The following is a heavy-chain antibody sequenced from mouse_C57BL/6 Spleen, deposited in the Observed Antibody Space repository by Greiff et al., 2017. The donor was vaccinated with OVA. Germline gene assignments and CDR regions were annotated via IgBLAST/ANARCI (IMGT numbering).Heavy chain of an antibody. J-gene: IGHJ2*01. V-gene: IGHV5-16*01. CDR1: GFTFSDYY. CDR2: INYDGSST. Sequence: DVHLVESEGGLVQPGSSMKLSCTASGFTFSDYYMAWVRQVPEKGLEWVANINYDGSSTYYLDSLKSRFIISRDNAKNILYLQMSSLKSEDTATYYCARFYYYGSSFDYWGQGTTLTVSS. D-gene: IGHD1-1*01. CDR3: ARFYYYGSSFDY.